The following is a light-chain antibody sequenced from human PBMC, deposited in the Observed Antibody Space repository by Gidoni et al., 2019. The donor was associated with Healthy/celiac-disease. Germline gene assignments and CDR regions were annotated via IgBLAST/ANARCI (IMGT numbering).Light chain of an antibody. CDR1: QSVLYSSNNKNY. CDR2: WSS. Sequence: DIVMTQSPHSLAVSLGERATSNCKSSQSVLYSSNNKNYLAWYQQKPGQPPKLLIYWSSTRESGVPDRFSGSGSGTDFTLTISSLQAEDVAVYYCQQYYSTPLTFXGXTKVEIK. J-gene: IGKJ4*01. V-gene: IGKV4-1*01. CDR3: QQYYSTPLT.